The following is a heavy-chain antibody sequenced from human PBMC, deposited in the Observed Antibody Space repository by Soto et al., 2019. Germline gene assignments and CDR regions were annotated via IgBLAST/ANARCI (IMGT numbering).Heavy chain of an antibody. Sequence: EVQLLESGGGLVQPGGSLRLSCAASGFTFSSYAMSWVRQAPGKGLEWVSAISGSGGSTYYADSVKGRFTISRDNSKNTLYLPMNSLRAEDTAVYYCAKDLWNYGGYGMDVWGQGTTVTVSS. V-gene: IGHV3-23*01. D-gene: IGHD1-7*01. J-gene: IGHJ6*02. CDR2: ISGSGGST. CDR1: GFTFSSYA. CDR3: AKDLWNYGGYGMDV.